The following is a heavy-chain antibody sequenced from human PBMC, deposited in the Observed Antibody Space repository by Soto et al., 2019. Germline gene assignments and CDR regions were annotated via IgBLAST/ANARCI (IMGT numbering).Heavy chain of an antibody. V-gene: IGHV1-2*04. Sequence: ASVKVSCKASGYTFTGYSMHCVRQAPGQGLEWMGWINPSSGVTNYAQKFQGWVTMTSDTSNSTAYMELSRLRSDDTAVYYCSRVHNYDILTGYPPDGMDVWGQGTTVSV. CDR1: GYTFTGYS. CDR3: SRVHNYDILTGYPPDGMDV. J-gene: IGHJ6*02. D-gene: IGHD3-9*01. CDR2: INPSSGVT.